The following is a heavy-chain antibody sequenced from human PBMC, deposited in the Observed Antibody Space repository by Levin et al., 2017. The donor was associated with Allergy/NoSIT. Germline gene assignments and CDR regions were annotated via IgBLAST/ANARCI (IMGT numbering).Heavy chain of an antibody. CDR1: GFTFSSYA. V-gene: IGHV3-23*01. D-gene: IGHD3-9*01. Sequence: GGSLRLSCAASGFTFSSYAMSWVRQAPGKGLEWVSAISGSGGSTYYADSVKGRFTISRDNSKNTLYLQMNSLRAEDTAVYYCAKDTGGGYYDILTGYPYFDYWGQGTLVTVSS. CDR3: AKDTGGGYYDILTGYPYFDY. CDR2: ISGSGGST. J-gene: IGHJ4*02.